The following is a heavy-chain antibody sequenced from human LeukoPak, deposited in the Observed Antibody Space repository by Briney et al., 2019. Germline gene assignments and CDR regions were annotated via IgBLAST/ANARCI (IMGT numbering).Heavy chain of an antibody. CDR2: MNPNSGNT. J-gene: IGHJ6*02. V-gene: IGHV1-8*01. D-gene: IGHD2-2*01. CDR1: GYTFTSYD. CDR3: AREFYCSSTSCYAYYYYGMVV. Sequence: ASVKVSCKASGYTFTSYDIIWVRQATGQGLEWMGWMNPNSGNTGYAQKFQGRVTMTRNTSISTAYMELSSLRSEDTAVYYCAREFYCSSTSCYAYYYYGMVVWGQGTTLTVSS.